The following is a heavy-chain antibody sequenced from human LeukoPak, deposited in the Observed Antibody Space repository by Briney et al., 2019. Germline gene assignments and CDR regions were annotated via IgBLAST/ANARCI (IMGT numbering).Heavy chain of an antibody. CDR1: GYTFTYRY. Sequence: ASVKVSCKASGYTFTYRYLHWVRQAPGQALEWMGWITPFNGNTNYAQKFQDRVTITRDRSMSTAYMELSSLRSEDTAMYYCALARRVVTGNAFDIWGQGTMVTVSS. CDR2: ITPFNGNT. J-gene: IGHJ3*02. CDR3: ALARRVVTGNAFDI. V-gene: IGHV1-45*02. D-gene: IGHD2-21*02.